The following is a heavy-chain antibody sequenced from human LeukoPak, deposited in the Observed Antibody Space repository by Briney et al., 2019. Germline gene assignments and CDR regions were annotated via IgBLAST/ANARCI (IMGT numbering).Heavy chain of an antibody. CDR2: ISYDGSNK. V-gene: IGHV3-30-3*01. CDR3: AREAYYDILTSYYNYYYAMDV. D-gene: IGHD3-9*01. CDR1: GFTFSSYA. Sequence: PGGSLRLSCAASGFTFSSYAMHWVRQAPGKGLEWVAVISYDGSNKYYADSVKGRFTISRDNSKNTLYLQMNRLRAEDTAVYYCAREAYYDILTSYYNYYYAMDVWGQGTTVTVSS. J-gene: IGHJ6*02.